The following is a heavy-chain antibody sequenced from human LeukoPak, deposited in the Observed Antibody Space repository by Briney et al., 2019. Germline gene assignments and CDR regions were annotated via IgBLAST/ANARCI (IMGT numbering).Heavy chain of an antibody. CDR2: IYFSGST. J-gene: IGHJ4*02. CDR1: GASVSSYY. CDR3: ARGHLTPTLFDY. V-gene: IGHV4-59*02. Sequence: SETLSLTCTVSGASVSSYYWSWIRQPPGKELEWIRYIYFSGSTNYTPSLKSRVTISVDTSKNQFSLKLSSGTAADTAVYYCARGHLTPTLFDYWGQGTLVTVSS.